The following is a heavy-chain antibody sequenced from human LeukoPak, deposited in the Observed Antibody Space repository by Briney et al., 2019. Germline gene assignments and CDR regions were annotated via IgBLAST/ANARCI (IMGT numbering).Heavy chain of an antibody. Sequence: GGSLRLSCAASGFTFSSSWMQWVRQAPGQGLVWVSRINSDESVTTYTNSVKGRFTISRDNAKNTLYLQMNSLRAEDTAVYYCARVSSGWYYDYWGQGTLVTVSS. D-gene: IGHD6-19*01. CDR1: GFTFSSSW. V-gene: IGHV3-74*03. CDR3: ARVSSGWYYDY. J-gene: IGHJ4*02. CDR2: INSDESVT.